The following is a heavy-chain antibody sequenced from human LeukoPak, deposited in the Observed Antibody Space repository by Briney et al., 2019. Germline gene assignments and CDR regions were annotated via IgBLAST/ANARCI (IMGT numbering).Heavy chain of an antibody. D-gene: IGHD3-10*01. V-gene: IGHV1-46*01. Sequence: VASVKVSCKASGYTFTSYYMHWVRQAPGQGLEWMGIINPSGGSTSYAQKFQGRVTMTRDMSTSTVYMELSSLRSEDTAVYYCARGRKRAMVRGVTTYYFDYWGQGTLVTVSS. J-gene: IGHJ4*02. CDR3: ARGRKRAMVRGVTTYYFDY. CDR1: GYTFTSYY. CDR2: INPSGGST.